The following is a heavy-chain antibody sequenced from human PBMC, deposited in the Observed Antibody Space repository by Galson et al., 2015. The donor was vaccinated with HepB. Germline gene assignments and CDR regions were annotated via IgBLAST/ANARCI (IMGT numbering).Heavy chain of an antibody. CDR3: ARRRGRIFGVFADYGMDV. CDR2: IKKDGSEK. CDR1: GFTLTSSW. D-gene: IGHD3-3*01. Sequence: SLRLSCAASGFTLTSSWMNWVRQAPGTGLEWGALIKKDGSEKYYVDSVQGRFTISRNNAKNSVYLQMNSLRAEDTAVYFCARRRGRIFGVFADYGMDVWGPGATVSVSS. J-gene: IGHJ6*02. V-gene: IGHV3-7*01.